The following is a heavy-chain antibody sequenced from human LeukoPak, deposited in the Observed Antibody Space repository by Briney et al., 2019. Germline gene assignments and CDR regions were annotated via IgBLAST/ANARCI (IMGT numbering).Heavy chain of an antibody. CDR2: IYPADSDT. CDR1: GYSFTNYW. Sequence: GESLKISCKGSGYSFTNYWIGWVRQMPGKGLEWMGIIYPADSDTRYSPSFQDQVTISADKSISTAYLQWSSLKASDTAMYYCARQQVYGITAAGPAISYYYYYMDVWGKGTTVTISS. J-gene: IGHJ6*03. D-gene: IGHD6-13*01. V-gene: IGHV5-51*01. CDR3: ARQQVYGITAAGPAISYYYYYMDV.